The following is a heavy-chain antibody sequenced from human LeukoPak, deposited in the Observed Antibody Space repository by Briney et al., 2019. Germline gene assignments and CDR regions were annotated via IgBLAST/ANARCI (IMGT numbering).Heavy chain of an antibody. CDR2: INHSGST. CDR3: ARGGEWLDAFDI. J-gene: IGHJ3*02. CDR1: GGSFSGYY. Sequence: SETLSLTCAVYGGSFSGYYWSWIRQPPGKGLEWIGEINHSGSTSYNPSLKSRVTISVDTSKNQFSLKLSSVTAADTAVYYCARGGEWLDAFDIWGQGTMVTVSS. D-gene: IGHD5-12*01. V-gene: IGHV4-34*01.